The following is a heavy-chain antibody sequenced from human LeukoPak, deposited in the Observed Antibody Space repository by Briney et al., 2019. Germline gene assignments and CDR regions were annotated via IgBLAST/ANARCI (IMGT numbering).Heavy chain of an antibody. CDR1: GFTFGDYA. Sequence: GGSLRLSCTASGFTFGDYAMSWVRQAPGKGLEWVGFIRSKAYGGTTEYAASVKGRFTISRDDSKSIAYLQMNSLKTEDTAVYYCTRVEMATLNYFDYWGQGTLVTVSS. D-gene: IGHD5-24*01. V-gene: IGHV3-49*04. CDR3: TRVEMATLNYFDY. CDR2: IRSKAYGGTT. J-gene: IGHJ4*02.